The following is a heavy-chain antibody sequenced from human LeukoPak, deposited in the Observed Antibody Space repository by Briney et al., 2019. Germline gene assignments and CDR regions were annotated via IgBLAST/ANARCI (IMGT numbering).Heavy chain of an antibody. CDR1: GGSISSSSYY. J-gene: IGHJ4*02. Sequence: SETLSLTCTVSGGSISSSSYYWGWVRQPPGKGLEWIGSIYYSGSTYYNPSLKSRVTISVDTSKNQFSLKLSSVTAADTAVYYCARGSYYKGFDYWGQGTLVTVSS. CDR3: ARGSYYKGFDY. CDR2: IYYSGST. D-gene: IGHD3-10*01. V-gene: IGHV4-39*01.